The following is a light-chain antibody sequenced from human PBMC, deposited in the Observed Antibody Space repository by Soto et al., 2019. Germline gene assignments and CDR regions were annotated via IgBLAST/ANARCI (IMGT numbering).Light chain of an antibody. CDR2: EVS. CDR1: SSDVGSYNL. J-gene: IGLJ2*01. Sequence: QSALTQPASVSGSPGHSITISCTGTSSDVGSYNLVSWYQQHPGKAPKLMIYEVSKRPSGVSNRFSGSKSGNTSSLTISGLQAEDEADYYCCSYAGSSTSVLFGGGTKLTVL. V-gene: IGLV2-23*02. CDR3: CSYAGSSTSVL.